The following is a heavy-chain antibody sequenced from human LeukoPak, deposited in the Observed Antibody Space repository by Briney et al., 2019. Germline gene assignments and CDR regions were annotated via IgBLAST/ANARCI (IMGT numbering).Heavy chain of an antibody. CDR1: GYTFTKYW. CDR3: ARQASLAARITY. V-gene: IGHV5-51*01. Sequence: GESLKTSCQGSGYTFTKYWIVWVRQMPGKGLEWMAIIYPGDSDTRYSPSFQGQVTISADKSISTAYLQWSSLKASDTAMYYCARQASLAARITYWGQGTLVTVSS. D-gene: IGHD6-6*01. J-gene: IGHJ4*02. CDR2: IYPGDSDT.